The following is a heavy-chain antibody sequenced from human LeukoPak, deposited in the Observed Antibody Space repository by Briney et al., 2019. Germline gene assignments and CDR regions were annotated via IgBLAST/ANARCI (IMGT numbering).Heavy chain of an antibody. J-gene: IGHJ3*02. CDR2: ISAYNGNT. CDR1: GYTFTSYG. V-gene: IGHV1-18*01. CDR3: ARDGGAYSGYDYGAFDI. D-gene: IGHD5-12*01. Sequence: ASVKVSCKASGYTFTSYGISWVRQAPGQGLEWMGWISAYNGNTNYAQELQGRVTMTTDTSTSTAYMELRSLRSDDTAVYYCARDGGAYSGYDYGAFDIWGQGTMVTVSS.